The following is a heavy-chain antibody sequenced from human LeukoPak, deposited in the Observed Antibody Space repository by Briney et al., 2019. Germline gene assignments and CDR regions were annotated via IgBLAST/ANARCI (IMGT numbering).Heavy chain of an antibody. Sequence: GGSLRLSCTASGFTFGDYAMSWVRQAPGKGLEWVGFIRSKAYGGTTEYAASVKGRFTISRDDSKSIAYLQMNSLKTEDTAVYYCTRVTFLRAFDIWGQGTVVTVSS. CDR1: GFTFGDYA. V-gene: IGHV3-49*04. CDR2: IRSKAYGGTT. J-gene: IGHJ3*02. D-gene: IGHD3-3*01. CDR3: TRVTFLRAFDI.